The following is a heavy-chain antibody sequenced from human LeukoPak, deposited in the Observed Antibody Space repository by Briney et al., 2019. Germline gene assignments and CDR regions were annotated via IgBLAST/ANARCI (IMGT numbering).Heavy chain of an antibody. CDR3: ASRTDCTSANCPSAFDL. Sequence: LSGGSLRLSCAASGFTFSRYVMHWVRQAPGKGLEYVSAISHNGLSTYYVDSVKGRFTISRDNSKNMLYLHMGSLGVEDLAVYYCASRTDCTSANCPSAFDLWGQGTMVIVSS. CDR2: ISHNGLST. D-gene: IGHD2-8*02. V-gene: IGHV3-64*02. CDR1: GFTFSRYV. J-gene: IGHJ3*01.